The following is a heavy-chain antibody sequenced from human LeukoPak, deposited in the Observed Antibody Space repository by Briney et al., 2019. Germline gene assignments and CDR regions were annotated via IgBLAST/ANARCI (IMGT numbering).Heavy chain of an antibody. D-gene: IGHD3-3*01. J-gene: IGHJ4*02. Sequence: GGSLRLSCAASGFTFSNYAMSWVRQAPGKGLEWVSAISGSGVTTYSADSVKGRFTIARDNSKNTVYLQMNSLRAEDTAVYYCAKEREVIRDYYFDYWGQGTLVTASS. CDR2: ISGSGVTT. CDR1: GFTFSNYA. V-gene: IGHV3-23*01. CDR3: AKEREVIRDYYFDY.